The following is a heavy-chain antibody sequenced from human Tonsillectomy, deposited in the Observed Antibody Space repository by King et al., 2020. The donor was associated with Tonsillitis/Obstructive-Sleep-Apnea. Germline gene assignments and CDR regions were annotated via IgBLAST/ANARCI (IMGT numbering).Heavy chain of an antibody. CDR3: ARGDADAFDI. CDR2: INYSGST. V-gene: IGHV4-59*01. J-gene: IGHJ3*02. Sequence: QLQESGPGLVKPSETLSLTCTVSGGSISSYYWSWIRQPPGKGLEWIGYINYSGSTNYNPSLKSRVTISVATSKNQFSLNLSSVTAADTAVYYCARGDADAFDIWGQGTMVTVSS. CDR1: GGSISSYY.